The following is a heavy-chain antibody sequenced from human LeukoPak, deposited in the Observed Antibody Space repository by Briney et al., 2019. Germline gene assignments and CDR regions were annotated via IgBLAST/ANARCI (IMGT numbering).Heavy chain of an antibody. Sequence: GGSLRLSCAASGFTFSNAWMSWVRQAPGKGLEWVGRIKSKTDGGTTDYAAPVKGRFTISRDDSKNTLYLQMNSLRAEDTAVYYCARGHYALDAWGQGTTVTVSS. CDR3: ARGHYALDA. CDR2: IKSKTDGGTT. CDR1: GFTFSNAW. V-gene: IGHV3-15*01. J-gene: IGHJ6*02.